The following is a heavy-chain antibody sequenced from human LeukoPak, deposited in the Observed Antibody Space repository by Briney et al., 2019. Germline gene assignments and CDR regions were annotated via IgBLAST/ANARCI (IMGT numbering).Heavy chain of an antibody. D-gene: IGHD2-8*01. CDR1: GGSFSGYY. J-gene: IGHJ3*02. CDR2: INHSGST. V-gene: IGHV4-34*01. Sequence: TSETLSLTCAVYGGSFSGYYWSWVRQPPGKGLEWIGEINHSGSTNYNPSLKSRVTISVDTSKNQFSLKLSSVTAADTAVYYCARGQFQIVLMVYAHIDAFDIWGQGTMVTVSS. CDR3: ARGQFQIVLMVYAHIDAFDI.